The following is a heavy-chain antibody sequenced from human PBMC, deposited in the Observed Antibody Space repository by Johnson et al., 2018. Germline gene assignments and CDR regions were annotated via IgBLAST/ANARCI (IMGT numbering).Heavy chain of an antibody. V-gene: IGHV3-23*04. CDR3: AKPGGAVAGFGSGTAPSGYYYYGMDA. CDR2: ISGSGGST. Sequence: VQLVESGGGLVQPGGSLRLSCAASGFTFSSYAMSWVRQAPGKGLEWVSAISGSGGSTYYADSVKGRFTISRDNSKNTLYLQMNSLRAEDTAVYYCAKPGGAVAGFGSGTAPSGYYYYGMDAWGQGTTVTVSS. CDR1: GFTFSSYA. D-gene: IGHD6-19*01. J-gene: IGHJ6*02.